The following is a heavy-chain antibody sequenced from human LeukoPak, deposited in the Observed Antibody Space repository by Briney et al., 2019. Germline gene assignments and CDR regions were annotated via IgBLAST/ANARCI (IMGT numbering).Heavy chain of an antibody. CDR2: INHSGST. CDR3: ARGFWNFRASDY. CDR1: GGSFSGYY. J-gene: IGHJ4*02. V-gene: IGHV4-34*01. D-gene: IGHD1-7*01. Sequence: SETLSLTCAAYGGSFSGYYWSWIRQPPGKGLEWIGEINHSGSTNYNPSLKSRVTISVDTSKNQFSLKLSSVTAADTAVYYCARGFWNFRASDYWGQGTLVTVSS.